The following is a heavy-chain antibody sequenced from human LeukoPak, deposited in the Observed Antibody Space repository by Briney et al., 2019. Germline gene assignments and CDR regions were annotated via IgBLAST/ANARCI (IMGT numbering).Heavy chain of an antibody. CDR3: ARASPVTTGVGFDY. D-gene: IGHD4-11*01. J-gene: IGHJ4*02. CDR2: IYYSGST. Sequence: SETLSLTCTVSGGSISSGGYYWSWIRQHPVKGLEWIGYIYYSGSTYYNPSLKSRVTISVDTSKNQFSLKLSSVTAADTAVYYCARASPVTTGVGFDYWGQGTLVTVSS. CDR1: GGSISSGGYY. V-gene: IGHV4-31*03.